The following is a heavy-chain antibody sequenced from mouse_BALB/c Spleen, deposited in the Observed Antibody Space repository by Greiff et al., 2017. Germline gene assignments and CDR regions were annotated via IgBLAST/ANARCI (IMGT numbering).Heavy chain of an antibody. D-gene: IGHD2-1*01. J-gene: IGHJ2*01. Sequence: QVQLQQPGAELVKPGASVKLSCKASGYTFTSYWMHWVKQRPGQGLEWIGYINPSTGYTEYNQKFKDKATLTADKSSSTAYMQLSSLTSEDSAVYYCARGYGNDYWGQGTTLTVSS. V-gene: IGHV1-7*01. CDR3: ARGYGNDY. CDR2: INPSTGYT. CDR1: GYTFTSYW.